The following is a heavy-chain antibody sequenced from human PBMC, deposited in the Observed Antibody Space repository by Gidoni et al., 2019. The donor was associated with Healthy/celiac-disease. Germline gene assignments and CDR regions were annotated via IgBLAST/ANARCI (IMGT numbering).Heavy chain of an antibody. CDR1: GGSFSGSY. Sequence: QVQLQQWGAGLLKPSETLSVTCAVYGGSFSGSYWSWIRQTPGKGLEWIGEINHSGSTNYNPSLKSRVTISVDTSKNQFSLKLSSVTAADTAVYYCARLASSIVVVPAAMGAFDIWGQGTMVTVSS. CDR2: INHSGST. V-gene: IGHV4-34*01. D-gene: IGHD2-2*01. CDR3: ARLASSIVVVPAAMGAFDI. J-gene: IGHJ3*02.